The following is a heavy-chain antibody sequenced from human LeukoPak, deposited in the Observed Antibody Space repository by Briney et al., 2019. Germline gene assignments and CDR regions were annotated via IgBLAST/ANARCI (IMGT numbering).Heavy chain of an antibody. CDR1: GGSFSGYY. Sequence: ASETLSLTCAVYGGSFSGYYWSWIRRPPGKGLEWIGEINHSGSTNYNPSLKSRVTISVDTSKNQFSLKLSSVTAADTAVYYCARTGLMWYSGGWYYFDYWGQGTLVTVSS. CDR2: INHSGST. D-gene: IGHD6-19*01. V-gene: IGHV4-34*01. CDR3: ARTGLMWYSGGWYYFDY. J-gene: IGHJ4*02.